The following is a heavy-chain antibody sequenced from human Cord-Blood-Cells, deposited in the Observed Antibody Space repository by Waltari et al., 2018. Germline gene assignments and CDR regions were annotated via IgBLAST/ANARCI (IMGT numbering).Heavy chain of an antibody. D-gene: IGHD2-21*02. CDR2: IYYSGST. V-gene: IGHV4-59*01. J-gene: IGHJ4*02. Sequence: QVQLQESGPGLVKPSETLSLTCTVTGGSISSYYWRWFRQPPGKGLEWIGYIYYSGSTNYNPSLKSRVTISVDTSKNQFSLKLSSVTAADTAVYYCASGVVTGGGWFDYWGQGTLVTVSS. CDR3: ASGVVTGGGWFDY. CDR1: GGSISSYY.